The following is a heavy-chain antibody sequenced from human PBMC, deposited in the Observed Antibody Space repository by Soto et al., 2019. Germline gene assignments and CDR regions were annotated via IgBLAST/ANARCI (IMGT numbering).Heavy chain of an antibody. Sequence: QVQLVESGGGVVQPGRSLRLSCAASGFTFSSYAMHWVRQAPGKGLEWVAVISYDGSNKYYADSLKGRFTISRDNSKNTLYQPMNSLRAEDTAVYYCARTYGSGSYGFDSRGQGTLVTVSS. CDR3: ARTYGSGSYGFDS. D-gene: IGHD3-10*01. J-gene: IGHJ4*02. V-gene: IGHV3-30-3*01. CDR1: GFTFSSYA. CDR2: ISYDGSNK.